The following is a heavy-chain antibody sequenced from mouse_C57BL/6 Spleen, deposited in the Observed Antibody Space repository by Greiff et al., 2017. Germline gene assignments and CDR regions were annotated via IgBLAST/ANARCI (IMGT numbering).Heavy chain of an antibody. CDR2: IDPENGDT. CDR3: TTADGSWFAY. V-gene: IGHV14-4*01. D-gene: IGHD3-3*01. J-gene: IGHJ3*01. Sequence: EVKVEESGAELVRPGASVKLSCTASGFNIKDDYMHWVQQRPEQGLEWIGWIDPENGDTEYASKFQGKATITADTSSNTAYLQLSSLTSEDTAVYYCTTADGSWFAYWGQGTLVPVSA. CDR1: GFNIKDDY.